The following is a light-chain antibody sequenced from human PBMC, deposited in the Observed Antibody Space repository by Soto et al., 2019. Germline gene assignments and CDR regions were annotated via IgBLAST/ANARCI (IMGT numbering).Light chain of an antibody. J-gene: IGKJ5*01. CDR3: QQRSNWHRNT. CDR1: QSVSSSY. Sequence: EILLTQSPCTLALSPGERATLSCRASQSVSSSYLAWYQQKPGQAPRLLIYGASSSATGIPDRFSGSGSGTDFTLTISRLEHEDFSVYYCQQRSNWHRNTFGQGTRLEIK. CDR2: GAS. V-gene: IGKV3D-20*02.